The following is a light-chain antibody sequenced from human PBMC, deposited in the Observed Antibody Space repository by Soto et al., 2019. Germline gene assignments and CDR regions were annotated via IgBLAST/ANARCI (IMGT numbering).Light chain of an antibody. CDR1: QSVASNY. CDR2: AAS. J-gene: IGKJ1*01. V-gene: IGKV3-20*01. CDR3: LHYGSSPKT. Sequence: EIVLPQSPGTLSLSPGARATLSCRASQSVASNYLAWYQQRPGQAPRLLIYAASRRATGIPDRFTGSGSGTDFALTISRLEPADFAVYYCLHYGSSPKTVGQGTKVDIK.